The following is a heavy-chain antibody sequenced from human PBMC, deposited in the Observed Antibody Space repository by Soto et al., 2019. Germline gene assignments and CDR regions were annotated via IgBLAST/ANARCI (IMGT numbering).Heavy chain of an antibody. CDR3: ARGGVATVVPFDY. Sequence: QVQLQESGPGLVKPSGTLSLTCAVSGGSISSSNWWSWVRQPPGKGLAWIGEIYHSGSTNYNPSLKSQVTISVDKSKNQFSLKLSSVTAADTAVYYCARGGVATVVPFDYWGQGTLVTVSS. J-gene: IGHJ4*02. D-gene: IGHD4-17*01. V-gene: IGHV4-4*02. CDR1: GGSISSSNW. CDR2: IYHSGST.